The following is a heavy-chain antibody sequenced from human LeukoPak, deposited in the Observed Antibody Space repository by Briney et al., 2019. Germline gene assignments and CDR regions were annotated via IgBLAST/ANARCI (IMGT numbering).Heavy chain of an antibody. Sequence: SETLSLTCAVYGGSFSGYYWSWIRQPPGKGLEWIGEINHSGSTNYNPSLKSRVTISVDTSKNQFSLKLSSVTAADTAVYYCATMVRGTPMYYFDSWGQGTLVPVSS. CDR1: GGSFSGYY. CDR2: INHSGST. J-gene: IGHJ4*02. V-gene: IGHV4-34*01. CDR3: ATMVRGTPMYYFDS. D-gene: IGHD3-10*01.